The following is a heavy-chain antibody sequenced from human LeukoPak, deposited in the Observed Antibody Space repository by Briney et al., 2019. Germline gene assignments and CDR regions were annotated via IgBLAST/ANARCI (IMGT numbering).Heavy chain of an antibody. CDR2: IFHSGST. V-gene: IGHV4-34*12. CDR3: ARDRYGSGTAFDY. J-gene: IGHJ4*02. D-gene: IGHD3-10*01. Sequence: SETLSLTCAVYGGSFSGYYWDWIRQPPGKGLEWIGEIFHSGSTNYNPSLKSRVTISVDKSKNQFSLKLSSVTAADTAVYYCARDRYGSGTAFDYWGQGTLVTVSS. CDR1: GGSFSGYY.